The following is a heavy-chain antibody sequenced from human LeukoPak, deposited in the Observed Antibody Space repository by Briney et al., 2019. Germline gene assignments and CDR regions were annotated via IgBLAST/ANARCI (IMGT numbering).Heavy chain of an antibody. CDR1: GFTFSSYW. CDR2: INGVGSST. Sequence: GGSLRLSCAASGFTFSSYWMHWVRQAPGKGLVWVSRINGVGSSTSYADSVKGRFTISRDNAKNTLYLQMISLRAEDTAIYYCARDPFGSGSYWGQGTLVTVSS. J-gene: IGHJ4*02. D-gene: IGHD3-10*01. V-gene: IGHV3-74*01. CDR3: ARDPFGSGSY.